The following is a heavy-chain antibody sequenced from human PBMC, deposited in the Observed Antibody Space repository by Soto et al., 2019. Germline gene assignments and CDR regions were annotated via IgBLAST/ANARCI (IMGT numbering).Heavy chain of an antibody. CDR3: AGVHSSSGGWFDP. V-gene: IGHV4-61*01. CDR1: GGSVSSGSYY. D-gene: IGHD6-13*01. CDR2: IYYSGST. Sequence: SETLSLTCTVSGGSVSSGSYYWSWIRQPPGKGLEWIGYIYYSGSTNYNPSLKSRVTISVDTSKNQFSLKLSSVTAADTAVYYWAGVHSSSGGWFDPWGKGTLVTVSS. J-gene: IGHJ5*02.